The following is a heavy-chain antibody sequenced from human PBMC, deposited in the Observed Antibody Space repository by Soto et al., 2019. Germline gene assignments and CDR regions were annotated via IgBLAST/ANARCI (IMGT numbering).Heavy chain of an antibody. V-gene: IGHV1-69*13. J-gene: IGHJ6*02. CDR2: IIPIFGTA. Sequence: SVKVSCKASGGTFSSYAISWVRQAPGQGLEWMGGIIPIFGTANYAQKFQGRVTITADESTSTAYMELSSLRSEDTAVYYCARDREAYYYDSSGYMVGYYYGMDVWGQGTTVTVSS. CDR3: ARDREAYYYDSSGYMVGYYYGMDV. D-gene: IGHD3-22*01. CDR1: GGTFSSYA.